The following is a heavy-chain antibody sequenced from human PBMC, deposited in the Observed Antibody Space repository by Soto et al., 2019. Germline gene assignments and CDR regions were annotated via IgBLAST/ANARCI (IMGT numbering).Heavy chain of an antibody. CDR2: ISPGGGST. J-gene: IGHJ5*02. D-gene: IGHD2-15*01. Sequence: EVQLLESGGDLVQPGGSLRLSCAASGFTFSSYAMSWVRQAPWKGLEWVSTISPGGGSTYYADSVEGRFTISRDNSKSTLHLQLNSLRDDDTAVYYCAKDRGSGDQGRVRFDPWGQGTLVTVSS. V-gene: IGHV3-23*01. CDR1: GFTFSSYA. CDR3: AKDRGSGDQGRVRFDP.